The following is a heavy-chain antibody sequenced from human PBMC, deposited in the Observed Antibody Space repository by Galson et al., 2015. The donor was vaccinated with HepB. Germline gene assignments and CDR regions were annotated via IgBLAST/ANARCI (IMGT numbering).Heavy chain of an antibody. CDR2: ISYDGSNK. Sequence: SLRLSCAASGFTFSSYAMHWVRQAPGKGLEWVAVISYDGSNKYYADSVKGRFTISRDNSKNTLYLQMNSLRAEGTAVYYCAREGSSSRYYYSGMDVWGQGTTVTVSS. D-gene: IGHD6-13*01. CDR1: GFTFSSYA. CDR3: AREGSSSRYYYSGMDV. J-gene: IGHJ6*02. V-gene: IGHV3-30-3*01.